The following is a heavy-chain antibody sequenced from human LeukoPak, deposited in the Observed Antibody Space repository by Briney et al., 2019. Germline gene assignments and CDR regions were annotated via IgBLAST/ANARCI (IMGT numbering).Heavy chain of an antibody. Sequence: PSETLSLTCTVSGGSLRSSSYYWGWIRQPPGKGLGWIGRIYYSGSTYYNPSLRSRVTISVDTSKNQFSLKLSSVTAADTAVYYCASNSGSYSRRERRPVYMDVWGKGTTVTVSS. D-gene: IGHD1-26*01. V-gene: IGHV4-39*01. CDR3: ASNSGSYSRRERRPVYMDV. CDR2: IYYSGST. J-gene: IGHJ6*03. CDR1: GGSLRSSSYY.